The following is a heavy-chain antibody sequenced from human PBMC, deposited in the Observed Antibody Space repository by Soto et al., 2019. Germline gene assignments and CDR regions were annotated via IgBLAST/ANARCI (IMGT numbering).Heavy chain of an antibody. Sequence: QVQLVQSGAEVKKPGASVKVSCKASGYTFTSYGISWVRQAPGQGLEWMGWISAYNGNTNYAQKLQGRVTMTTDTSTSTAYMVLRSLRSDDTSVYYCARAQSYYYDSSGYYTPLDYLGQGTLVTVSS. CDR1: GYTFTSYG. CDR3: ARAQSYYYDSSGYYTPLDY. V-gene: IGHV1-18*01. J-gene: IGHJ4*02. D-gene: IGHD3-22*01. CDR2: ISAYNGNT.